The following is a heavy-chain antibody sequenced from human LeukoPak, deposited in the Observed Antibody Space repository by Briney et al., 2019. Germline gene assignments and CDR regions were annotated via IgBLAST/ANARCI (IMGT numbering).Heavy chain of an antibody. V-gene: IGHV3-15*01. Sequence: GGSLRLSCAASGFTFSDAWMSWVRQTPGKGLEWVGRIKRKTDGGTTDYAAPVKGRFSISRDDSENTLYLQMDSLKTEDTGVYYCTTEMRWELLFDDWGQGTLVTVSS. CDR1: GFTFSDAW. CDR3: TTEMRWELLFDD. J-gene: IGHJ4*02. CDR2: IKRKTDGGTT. D-gene: IGHD1-26*01.